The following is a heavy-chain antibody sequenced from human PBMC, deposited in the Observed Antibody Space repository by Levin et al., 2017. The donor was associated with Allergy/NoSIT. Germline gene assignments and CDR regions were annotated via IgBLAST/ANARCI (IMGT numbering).Heavy chain of an antibody. CDR1: GGTFSSYA. CDR2: IIPIFGTA. J-gene: IGHJ5*02. Sequence: SVKVSCKASGGTFSSYAISWVRQAPGQGLEWMGGIIPIFGTANYAQKFQGRVTITADESTSTAYMELSSLRSEDTAVYYCARRGGGPEIRFDPWGQGTLVTVSS. V-gene: IGHV1-69*13. D-gene: IGHD1-14*01. CDR3: ARRGGGPEIRFDP.